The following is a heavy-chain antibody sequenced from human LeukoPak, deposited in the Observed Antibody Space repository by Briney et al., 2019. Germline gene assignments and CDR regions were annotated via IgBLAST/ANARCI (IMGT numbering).Heavy chain of an antibody. V-gene: IGHV3-7*04. CDR3: ARGDAFSGDH. CDR2: IQPEGNEK. CDR1: AFTFRNFW. J-gene: IGHJ4*02. Sequence: PGGSLRLSCAASAFTFRNFWMRWVRQAPGRGMEWVANIQPEGNEKYHVASVKGRFTISRDNPKSSLFLQMTGLRVEDTAVYYCARGDAFSGDHWGQGTLVTVSS.